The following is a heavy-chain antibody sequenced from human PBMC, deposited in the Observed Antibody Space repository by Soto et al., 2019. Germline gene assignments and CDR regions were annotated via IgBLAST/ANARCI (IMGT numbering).Heavy chain of an antibody. CDR3: ARGARWLVYYFDY. V-gene: IGHV1-2*02. CDR2: ITPNSGGT. Sequence: QVQLVQSGAEVKKPGASVKVSCKASGYTFTAYSMHWVRQAPGQGLEWMGWITPNSGGTNYAQKFQGRVTMTRNTSISTADMELSSLRSEDTAVYYCARGARWLVYYFDYWGQGTLVTVSS. D-gene: IGHD6-19*01. CDR1: GYTFTAYS. J-gene: IGHJ4*02.